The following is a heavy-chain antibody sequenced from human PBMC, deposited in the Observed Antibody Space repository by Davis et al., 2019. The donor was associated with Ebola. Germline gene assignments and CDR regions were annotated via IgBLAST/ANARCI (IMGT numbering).Heavy chain of an antibody. CDR3: ARDQQLNDYYYGMDV. CDR2: INPSGGST. Sequence: ASVKVSCQASGYSFPNHDISWVRQAPGQGLEWMGIINPSGGSTSYAQKFQGRVTMTRDTSTSTVYVELSSLRSEDTAVYYCARDQQLNDYYYGMDVWGKGTTVTGSS. V-gene: IGHV1-46*01. J-gene: IGHJ6*04. CDR1: GYSFPNHD. D-gene: IGHD6-13*01.